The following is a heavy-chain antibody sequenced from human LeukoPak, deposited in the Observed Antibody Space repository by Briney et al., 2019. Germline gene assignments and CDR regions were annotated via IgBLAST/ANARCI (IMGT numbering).Heavy chain of an antibody. CDR2: ISAYNCNT. V-gene: IGHV1-18*01. CDR3: ARLFSSSWYFRGDYFDY. J-gene: IGHJ4*02. CDR1: GYTFTSYG. D-gene: IGHD6-13*01. Sequence: ASVKVSCKASGYTFTSYGISWVRQAPGQGLEGMGWISAYNCNTNYAQKLQGRVTITTDTSTSTAYMELRSLRSDDTAVYYCARLFSSSWYFRGDYFDYWGQGTLVTVSS.